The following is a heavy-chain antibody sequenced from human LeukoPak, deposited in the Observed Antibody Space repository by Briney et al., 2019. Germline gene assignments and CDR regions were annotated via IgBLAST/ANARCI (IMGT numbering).Heavy chain of an antibody. Sequence: GGSLRLSCAASGFSLSNYGMHWIRQAPGKGLEWVAALLYDGNTKHYADSVKGRFTISRDISKNTFYLQMNSLTAEDTAVYYCARDHRPEIQYYYMDVWGKGTTVAVSS. D-gene: IGHD1-14*01. J-gene: IGHJ6*03. CDR2: LLYDGNTK. V-gene: IGHV3-33*01. CDR3: ARDHRPEIQYYYMDV. CDR1: GFSLSNYG.